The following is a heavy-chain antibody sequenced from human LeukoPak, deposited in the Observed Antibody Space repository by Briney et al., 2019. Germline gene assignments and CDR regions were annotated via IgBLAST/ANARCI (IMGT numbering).Heavy chain of an antibody. CDR1: GFTFSSYS. J-gene: IGHJ6*02. V-gene: IGHV3-21*01. D-gene: IGHD1-1*01. CDR3: ARGGTPTFYYYYYGMDV. CDR2: ISSSSSYI. Sequence: GGSLRLSCAASGFTFSSYSMNWVRQAPGKGLEWVSSISSSSSYIYYADSVKGRFTISRDNAKNSLYLQMNSLRAEDTAVYYCARGGTPTFYYYYYGMDVWGQGTTVTVSS.